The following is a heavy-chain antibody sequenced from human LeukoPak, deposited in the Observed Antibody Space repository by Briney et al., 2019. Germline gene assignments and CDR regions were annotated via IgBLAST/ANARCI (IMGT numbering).Heavy chain of an antibody. V-gene: IGHV3-30*03. CDR1: GFTFSSYG. J-gene: IGHJ4*02. Sequence: GRSLRLSCTASGFTFSSYGMHWVRQAPGKGLEWVAVISYDGSNKYYADSVKGRFTISRDNSKNTLYMQMNSLRAEDTALYYCATDGAHYDIDCWGQGTLVTVSS. CDR2: ISYDGSNK. D-gene: IGHD3-3*01. CDR3: ATDGAHYDIDC.